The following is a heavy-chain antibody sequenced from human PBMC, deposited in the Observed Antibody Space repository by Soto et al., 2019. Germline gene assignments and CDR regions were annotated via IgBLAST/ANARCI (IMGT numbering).Heavy chain of an antibody. J-gene: IGHJ4*02. CDR1: GSIFSSYW. CDR3: ARRGTYSSGWDY. Sequence: PGESLNISCKGSGSIFSSYWIGWVRQMPGKGLEWMGITHGGDAHTRYSPSFEGQVTISTDKSITTAYLQWSSLKASDTAMYYCARRGTYSSGWDYWGQGTLVTVSS. V-gene: IGHV5-51*01. D-gene: IGHD6-19*01. CDR2: THGGDAHT.